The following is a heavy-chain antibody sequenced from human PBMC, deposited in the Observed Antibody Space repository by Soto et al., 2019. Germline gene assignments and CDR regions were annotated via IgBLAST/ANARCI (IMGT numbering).Heavy chain of an antibody. CDR2: ISGSGGGT. Sequence: EVQLEESGGGMVQPGGSLRLSCAASGFTFSTFGMNWVRQAPGKRLEWVSGISGSGGGTYYADSVKGRFTISRDNSKNTLSLQMNSLRAEDTAVYYCAKDSKTDGPGSYRYWGQGTLVTVSS. V-gene: IGHV3-23*04. CDR1: GFTFSTFG. CDR3: AKDSKTDGPGSYRY. D-gene: IGHD3-10*01. J-gene: IGHJ4*02.